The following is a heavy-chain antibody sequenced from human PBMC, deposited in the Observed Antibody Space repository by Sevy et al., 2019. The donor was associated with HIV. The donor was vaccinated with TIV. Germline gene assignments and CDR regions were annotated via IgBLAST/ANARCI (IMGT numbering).Heavy chain of an antibody. V-gene: IGHV3-30*02. J-gene: IGHJ4*02. Sequence: GGSLRLSCTASGFTFSYFGMHWVRQAPGKGLEWVAFIGYDATDNYYADSVKGRFAISRDNSKNTLFLQMNSLRPEDTAIYYCAKNTASAGTGGFDYWGQGALVTVSS. CDR2: IGYDATDN. D-gene: IGHD6-13*01. CDR3: AKNTASAGTGGFDY. CDR1: GFTFSYFG.